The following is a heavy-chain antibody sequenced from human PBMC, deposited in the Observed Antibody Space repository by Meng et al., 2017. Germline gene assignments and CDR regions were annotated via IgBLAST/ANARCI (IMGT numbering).Heavy chain of an antibody. Sequence: ALLESWCAGLFRAAGTLSLTCSVYGGSCSGYNWSWISQGKGQGLVSIGEINHSGSTNYNPSLKSRVTMSLETSKTQFPLRLSSVTAADTAVYYCARSHSVTIVAFDYWGQGTLVTVSS. J-gene: IGHJ4*02. CDR3: ARSHSVTIVAFDY. D-gene: IGHD4-17*01. CDR2: INHSGST. CDR1: GGSCSGYN. V-gene: IGHV4-34*01.